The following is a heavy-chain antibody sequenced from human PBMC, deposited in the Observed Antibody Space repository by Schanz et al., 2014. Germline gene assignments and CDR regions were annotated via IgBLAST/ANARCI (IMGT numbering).Heavy chain of an antibody. CDR1: GFTFSSYA. Sequence: EVQLLESGGGLVQPGGSLRLSCAGSGFTFSSYAMGWVRQTPGKGLEWVSTISGSSENTYYADSVKGRVTISRDNSRNTVYLQMNSLRSDDAAVYYCARAQGVIRLYYGVDVWGQGTTVTVSS. CDR2: ISGSSENT. D-gene: IGHD3-10*01. CDR3: ARAQGVIRLYYGVDV. V-gene: IGHV3-23*01. J-gene: IGHJ6*02.